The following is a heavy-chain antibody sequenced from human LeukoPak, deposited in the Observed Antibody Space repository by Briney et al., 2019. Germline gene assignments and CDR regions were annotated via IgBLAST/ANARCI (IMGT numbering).Heavy chain of an antibody. CDR3: ARRCTSCYTRDAFDI. Sequence: SSETLSLTCTVSGGSISSYYWSWIRQLPGKGLEWIGYIYYSGSTNYNPSLKSRVTISVDTSKNQFSLKLSSVTAADTAVYYCARRCTSCYTRDAFDIWGQGTMVTVSS. D-gene: IGHD2-2*02. J-gene: IGHJ3*02. CDR1: GGSISSYY. CDR2: IYYSGST. V-gene: IGHV4-59*08.